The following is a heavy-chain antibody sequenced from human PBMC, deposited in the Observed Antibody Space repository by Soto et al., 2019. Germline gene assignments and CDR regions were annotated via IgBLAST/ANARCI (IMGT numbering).Heavy chain of an antibody. Sequence: EVQLLDSGGGLAQPGGSLRLSCAASGFTFSSYSMNWVRRAPGKGLAWVSAFSAGGGDNTHYADSVKGRFTISRDNSKNTLFLQMNSLRAEDTARYYCAREARYDRGAYHYAGIDYWGQGPLVTVAS. V-gene: IGHV3-23*01. J-gene: IGHJ4*02. D-gene: IGHD3-22*01. CDR3: AREARYDRGAYHYAGIDY. CDR2: FSAGGGDNT. CDR1: GFTFSSYS.